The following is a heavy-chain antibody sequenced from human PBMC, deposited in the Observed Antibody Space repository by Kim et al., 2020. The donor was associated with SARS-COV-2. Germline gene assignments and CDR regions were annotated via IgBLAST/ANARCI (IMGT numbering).Heavy chain of an antibody. CDR2: ISAYNGNT. CDR3: ARLFRLGYCSSTSCYQTNNYYYYYGMDV. V-gene: IGHV1-18*01. J-gene: IGHJ6*02. D-gene: IGHD2-2*01. Sequence: ASVKVSCKASGYTFTSYGISWVRQAPGQGLEWMGWISAYNGNTNYAQKLQGRVTMTTDTSTSTAYMELRSLRSDDTAVYYCARLFRLGYCSSTSCYQTNNYYYYYGMDVWGQGTTVTVSS. CDR1: GYTFTSYG.